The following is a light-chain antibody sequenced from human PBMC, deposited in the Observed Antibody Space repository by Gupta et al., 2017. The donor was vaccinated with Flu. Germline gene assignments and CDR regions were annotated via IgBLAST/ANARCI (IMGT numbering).Light chain of an antibody. CDR1: SSNIGNNY. J-gene: IGLJ2*01. CDR3: GTWDSSLSAAV. CDR2: DNN. Sequence: QSVLTQPPSVSAAAGQQVTISCSGSSSNIGNNYVSWYQQLPGTAPKLLIYDNNKRPSGIPDRFSGSKSGTSATLGITGLQTGDEADYYCGTWDSSLSAAVFGGGTKLTVL. V-gene: IGLV1-51*01.